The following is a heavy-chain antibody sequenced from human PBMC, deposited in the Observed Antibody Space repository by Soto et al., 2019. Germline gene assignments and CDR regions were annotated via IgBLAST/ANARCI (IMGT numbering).Heavy chain of an antibody. D-gene: IGHD6-19*01. CDR2: ISHDGSNK. CDR3: AKSYNSGWYVNFDF. CDR1: GFTFSSYA. J-gene: IGHJ4*02. Sequence: PGGSLRLSCAVSGFTFSSYAMHWVRQAPGKGLEWVALISHDGSNKYYADSVKGRFTISRDNSKNTLSLQMNSLRAEDTAVYYCAKSYNSGWYVNFDFWGQGTLVTVSS. V-gene: IGHV3-30*18.